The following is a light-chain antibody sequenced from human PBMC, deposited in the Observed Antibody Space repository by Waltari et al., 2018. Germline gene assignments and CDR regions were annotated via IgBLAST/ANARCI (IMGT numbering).Light chain of an antibody. CDR2: AAS. CDR3: QQSYSTPHT. CDR1: QSISNS. J-gene: IGKJ2*01. Sequence: DIQMTQSPSSLSASVGDRVTPTCRASQSISNSLNWIQQKPGKAPKFLIYAASTLQSGGPSRFSGSGSGTDFTLTISSLQPEDFATYYCQQSYSTPHTFGQGTKLQIK. V-gene: IGKV1-39*01.